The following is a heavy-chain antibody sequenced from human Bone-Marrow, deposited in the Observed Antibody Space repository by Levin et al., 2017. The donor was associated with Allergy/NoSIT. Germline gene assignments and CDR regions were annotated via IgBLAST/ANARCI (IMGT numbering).Heavy chain of an antibody. CDR1: GFTFSSYG. V-gene: IGHV3-33*01. CDR2: IWYDGSNK. J-gene: IGHJ4*02. Sequence: GGSLRLSCAASGFTFSSYGMHWVRQAPGKGLEWVAVIWYDGSNKYYADSVKGRFTISRDNSKNTLYLQMNSLRAEDTAVYYCARGGGSIAAAGTFDYWGQGTLVTVSS. D-gene: IGHD6-13*01. CDR3: ARGGGSIAAAGTFDY.